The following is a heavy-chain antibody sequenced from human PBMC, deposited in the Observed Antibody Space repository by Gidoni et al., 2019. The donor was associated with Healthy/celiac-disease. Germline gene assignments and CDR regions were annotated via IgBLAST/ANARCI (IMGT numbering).Heavy chain of an antibody. Sequence: EVQLVESGGGLVQPGRSLRLSCAASGFTFDDYTMHWVRQAPGKGLEWVSGMSWNSGSIGYADSVKGRFTSSRDNAKNSLYLQMNSLRAEDTALYYCAKNDASGWKLVGYFDYWGQGTLVTVSS. CDR2: MSWNSGSI. V-gene: IGHV3-9*01. CDR1: GFTFDDYT. D-gene: IGHD6-19*01. J-gene: IGHJ4*02. CDR3: AKNDASGWKLVGYFDY.